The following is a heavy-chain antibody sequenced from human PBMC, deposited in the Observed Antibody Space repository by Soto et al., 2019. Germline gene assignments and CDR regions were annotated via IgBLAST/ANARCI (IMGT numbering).Heavy chain of an antibody. J-gene: IGHJ4*02. Sequence: EVQLLESGGGLVQPGGSLGLSCAASGFTFSTYAMSWVRQAPGKGLEWVSTISATDGGTYYADSVTGRFTISRDNSKNTLSLQMNSLRADDTAVYYCANGTRSGWPAFDYWGQGTLVTVSS. CDR3: ANGTRSGWPAFDY. CDR1: GFTFSTYA. D-gene: IGHD6-19*01. CDR2: ISATDGGT. V-gene: IGHV3-23*01.